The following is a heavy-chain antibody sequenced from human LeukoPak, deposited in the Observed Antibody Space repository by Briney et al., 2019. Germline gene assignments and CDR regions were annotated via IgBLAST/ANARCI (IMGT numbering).Heavy chain of an antibody. V-gene: IGHV4-30-2*01. CDR3: AAGGYYYGSAAFDP. CDR2: IYHSGST. Sequence: SQTLSLTCAVSGGSISSGGYSWSWIRQPPGKGLEWIVYIYHSGSTYYNPSLKSRVTISVDRSKNQFSLKLSSVTAADTAVYYCAAGGYYYGSAAFDPWGQGTLVTVSS. J-gene: IGHJ5*02. D-gene: IGHD3-10*01. CDR1: GGSISSGGYS.